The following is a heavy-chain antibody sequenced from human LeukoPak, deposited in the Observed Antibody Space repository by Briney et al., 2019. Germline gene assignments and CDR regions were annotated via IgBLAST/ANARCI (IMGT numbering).Heavy chain of an antibody. V-gene: IGHV4-34*01. CDR1: GGPFNGYY. CDR2: INHSGST. D-gene: IGHD5-12*01. CDR3: ARRLRWLREDAYDI. Sequence: SETLSLTCAVYGGPFNGYYWSWIRQPPGKGLEWIGEINHSGSTNYNPSLKSRVTISIHTSKNQFSLKLSSVTAADTAVYFCARRLRWLREDAYDIWGQGTMVTVSS. J-gene: IGHJ3*02.